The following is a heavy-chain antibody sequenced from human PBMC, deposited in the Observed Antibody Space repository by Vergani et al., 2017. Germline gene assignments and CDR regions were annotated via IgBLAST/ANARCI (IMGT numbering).Heavy chain of an antibody. D-gene: IGHD4-17*01. J-gene: IGHJ3*02. Sequence: QVQLVQSGAEMKRPGASFKVSCKASGDTLTAYYIHWVRQAPGQGLEWIGWINPNSGGTKYAPKFQGRVTVTRDTSISTADMELSRLRSDDTAVYYCARVWTTVTFDAFDIWGQGTMVTVSS. CDR1: GDTLTAYY. CDR3: ARVWTTVTFDAFDI. CDR2: INPNSGGT. V-gene: IGHV1-2*02.